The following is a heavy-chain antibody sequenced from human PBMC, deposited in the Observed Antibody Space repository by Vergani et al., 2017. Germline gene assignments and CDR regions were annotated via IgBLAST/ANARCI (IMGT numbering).Heavy chain of an antibody. J-gene: IGHJ6*02. Sequence: QVQLVQSGAEVKKPGSSVKVSCKASGGTFSSYAISWVRQAPGQGLEWMGRIIPILGIANYAQKFQGRVTITADKSTSTAYMELSSLRSEDTAVYYCAHSLEYCGGDCDYYWYGMDVWGQGTTVTVSS. CDR3: AHSLEYCGGDCDYYWYGMDV. D-gene: IGHD2-21*01. CDR1: GGTFSSYA. CDR2: IIPILGIA. V-gene: IGHV1-69*04.